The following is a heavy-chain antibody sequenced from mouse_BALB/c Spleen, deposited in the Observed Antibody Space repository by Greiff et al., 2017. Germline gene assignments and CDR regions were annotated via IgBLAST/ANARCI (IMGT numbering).Heavy chain of an antibody. V-gene: IGHV5-15*02. J-gene: IGHJ4*01. Sequence: EVKLVESGGGLVQPGGSRKLSCAASGFTFSDYGMAWVRQAPGKGPEWVAFISNLAYSIYYADTVTGRFTISRENAKNTLYLEMSSLRSEDTAMYYCARDNGYYVGAMDYWGQGTSVTVSS. CDR1: GFTFSDYG. CDR3: ARDNGYYVGAMDY. D-gene: IGHD2-3*01. CDR2: ISNLAYSI.